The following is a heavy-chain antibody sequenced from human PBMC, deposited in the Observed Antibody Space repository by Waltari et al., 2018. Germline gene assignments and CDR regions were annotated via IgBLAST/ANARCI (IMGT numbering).Heavy chain of an antibody. CDR1: GFAFANYG. CDR3: AKSSGSYYEVFDY. J-gene: IGHJ4*02. D-gene: IGHD1-26*01. Sequence: EVRLVESGGGLVQPGGSLRLSCEAPGFAFANYGMSWVRQAPGEGLECVSSMSGSGGTTYYADSVKGRFTMSKDNSKNTLFLQMNSLRVDDTADYYCAKSSGSYYEVFDYWGRGTLVTVSS. CDR2: MSGSGGTT. V-gene: IGHV3-23*04.